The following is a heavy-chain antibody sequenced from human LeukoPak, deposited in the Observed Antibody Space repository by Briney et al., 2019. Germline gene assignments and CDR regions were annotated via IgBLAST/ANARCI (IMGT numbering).Heavy chain of an antibody. CDR2: IYYSGST. J-gene: IGHJ4*02. V-gene: IGHV4-59*01. CDR3: ARGCRDDSSGYYFDY. Sequence: SSQTLSLTCTVSGGSISSYYWSWIRQPPGKGLEWIGYIYYSGSTNYNPSLKSRVTISVDTSKNQFSLKLSSVTAADTAVYYCARGCRDDSSGYYFDYWGQGTLVTVSS. D-gene: IGHD3-22*01. CDR1: GGSISSYY.